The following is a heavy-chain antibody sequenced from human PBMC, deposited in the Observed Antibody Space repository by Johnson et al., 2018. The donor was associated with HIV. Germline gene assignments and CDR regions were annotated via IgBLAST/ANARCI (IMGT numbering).Heavy chain of an antibody. Sequence: QVQLVESGGGVVQPGRSLRLSCTASGFTFDDYGMHWVRQAPGKGLEWVAFIRYDGSNKYYADSVKGRFTISRDNSKNTLYLQMNSLRAEDTAVYYCARDESGYDEGFDAFDIWGQGTMVIVSS. D-gene: IGHD5-12*01. V-gene: IGHV3-30*02. CDR3: ARDESGYDEGFDAFDI. CDR1: GFTFDDYG. CDR2: IRYDGSNK. J-gene: IGHJ3*02.